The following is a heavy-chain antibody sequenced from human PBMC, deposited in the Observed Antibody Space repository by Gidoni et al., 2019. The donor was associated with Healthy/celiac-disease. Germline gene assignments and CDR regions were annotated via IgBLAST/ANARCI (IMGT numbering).Heavy chain of an antibody. CDR1: GDTLSSYA. CDR2: IIPIFGTV. J-gene: IGHJ4*02. Sequence: QVQLVQSGAQVQKPGASVQVPCTASGDTLSSYAIIWVRQAPGQGLEWRGGIIPIFGTVNYAQKVQCRVTITADESTSTAYMELSSLRSEDTAVYYCARAPERYGGNSQIYYWGQGTLVTVSS. V-gene: IGHV1-69*01. CDR3: ARAPERYGGNSQIYY. D-gene: IGHD2-21*02.